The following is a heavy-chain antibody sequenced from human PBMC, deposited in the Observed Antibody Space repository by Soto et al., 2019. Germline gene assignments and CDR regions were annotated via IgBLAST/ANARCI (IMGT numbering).Heavy chain of an antibody. Sequence: AGGSLRLSCAASGFTFNSYAMSWVRQAPGKGLEWVSAISASGDSTYYADAVKGRFTISRDNSKNTLYLEMNSLRAEDTAVYFCARYSGKYQGPIDYWGQGTLVTVSS. CDR3: ARYSGKYQGPIDY. V-gene: IGHV3-23*01. CDR1: GFTFNSYA. D-gene: IGHD1-26*01. CDR2: ISASGDST. J-gene: IGHJ4*02.